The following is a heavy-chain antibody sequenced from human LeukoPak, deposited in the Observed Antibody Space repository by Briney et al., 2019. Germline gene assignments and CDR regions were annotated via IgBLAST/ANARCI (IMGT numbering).Heavy chain of an antibody. D-gene: IGHD6-19*01. Sequence: GGSLRLSCAASGFTFSSYGMHWVRQAPGKGLEWEAVIWYDGSNKYYADSVKGRFTISRDNSKNTLYLQMNSLRAEDTAVYYCARPVEEQWLVPNWYFDLWGRGTLVTVSS. CDR1: GFTFSSYG. CDR2: IWYDGSNK. V-gene: IGHV3-33*01. CDR3: ARPVEEQWLVPNWYFDL. J-gene: IGHJ2*01.